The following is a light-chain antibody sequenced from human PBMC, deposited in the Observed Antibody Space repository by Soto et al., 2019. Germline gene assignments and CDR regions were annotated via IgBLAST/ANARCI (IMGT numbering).Light chain of an antibody. Sequence: QSVLTQPASVSGSPGQSITISCTGTSSDSGAYNYVSWYQQHPGKAPKLIIYDVTNRPAGISSRFSASKSGNTASLTISVLQAEDEADYYCCSYKSSSTLYVFGTGTKLTVL. J-gene: IGLJ1*01. CDR1: SSDSGAYNY. CDR2: DVT. CDR3: CSYKSSSTLYV. V-gene: IGLV2-14*03.